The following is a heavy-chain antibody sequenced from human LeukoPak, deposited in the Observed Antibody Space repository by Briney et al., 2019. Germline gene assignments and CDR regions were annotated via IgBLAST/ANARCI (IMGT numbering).Heavy chain of an antibody. D-gene: IGHD3-22*01. J-gene: IGHJ4*02. CDR3: TKAKGQSWLFSHY. Sequence: QAGGSLGLSCAASGFTFNSYGMNWVRQAPGKGLEWVAFIQYDGSNKYYADSVKGRFTVSRDNSKSTVYLQMNDLRGEDTAVYYCTKAKGQSWLFSHYWGRGTLVTVSS. CDR2: IQYDGSNK. CDR1: GFTFNSYG. V-gene: IGHV3-30*02.